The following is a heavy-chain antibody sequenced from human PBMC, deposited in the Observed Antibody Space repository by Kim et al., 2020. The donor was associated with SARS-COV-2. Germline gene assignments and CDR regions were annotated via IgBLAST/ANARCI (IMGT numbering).Heavy chain of an antibody. CDR3: ASSGVAAAGIYYFDY. Sequence: QKFQGRVTITADESTSTAYMELSSLRSEDTAVYYCASSGVAAAGIYYFDYWGQGTLVTVSS. D-gene: IGHD6-13*01. J-gene: IGHJ4*02. V-gene: IGHV1-69*01.